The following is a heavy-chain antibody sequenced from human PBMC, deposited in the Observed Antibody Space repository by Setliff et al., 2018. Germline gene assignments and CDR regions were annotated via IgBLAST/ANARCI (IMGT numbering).Heavy chain of an antibody. J-gene: IGHJ4*02. D-gene: IGHD6-13*01. Sequence: SDTLSLTCAVSGYSISSGYFWAWIRQPPGKGLEWIGSIYHSGRTYYNPSLKSRVTMSVDTSKNQFSLRLSSVTAADTAVYYCASPVDEYSSSWIFDYWGQGTLVTVSS. CDR2: IYHSGRT. CDR3: ASPVDEYSSSWIFDY. CDR1: GYSISSGYF. V-gene: IGHV4-38-2*01.